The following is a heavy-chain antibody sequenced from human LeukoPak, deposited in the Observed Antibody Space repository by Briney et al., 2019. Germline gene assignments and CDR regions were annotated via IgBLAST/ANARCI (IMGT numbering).Heavy chain of an antibody. CDR1: GFSVTNNY. CDR3: AKAIPTGQDY. CDR2: ISGSGGST. Sequence: PGGSLRLSCAVSGFSVTNNYMSWVRQAPGKGLEWVSAISGSGGSTYYADSVKGRFTISRDNSKNTLYLQMNSLRAEDTAVYYCAKAIPTGQDYWGQGTLVTVSS. V-gene: IGHV3-23*01. D-gene: IGHD3-9*01. J-gene: IGHJ4*02.